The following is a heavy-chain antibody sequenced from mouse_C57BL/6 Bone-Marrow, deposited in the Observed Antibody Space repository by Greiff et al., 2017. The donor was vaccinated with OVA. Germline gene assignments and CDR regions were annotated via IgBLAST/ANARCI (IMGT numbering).Heavy chain of an antibody. J-gene: IGHJ3*01. V-gene: IGHV1-63*01. Sequence: VQLQQSGAELVRPGTSVKMSCKASGYTFTNYWIGWAKQRPGHGLEWIGDIYTGGGYNNYNEKFKGKATLTADKSSSTAYMQFSSLTSEDSAIYYCARNDYDGTWFAYWGQGTLVTVSA. CDR1: GYTFTNYW. D-gene: IGHD2-4*01. CDR3: ARNDYDGTWFAY. CDR2: IYTGGGYN.